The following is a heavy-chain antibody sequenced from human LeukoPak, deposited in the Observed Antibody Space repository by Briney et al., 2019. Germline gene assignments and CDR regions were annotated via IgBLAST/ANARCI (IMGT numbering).Heavy chain of an antibody. CDR1: GYTFTSYY. CDR2: INPTGGGT. J-gene: IGHJ4*02. V-gene: IGHV1-46*01. D-gene: IGHD4-11*01. Sequence: ASVKVSCKASGYTFTSYYMHWVRQAPGQGLEWMGIINPTGGGTTYAQKFQGRVTMARDTSTSTVYMELSSLRSEDTAVYYCARNLQGGGDYWGQGTLVTVSS. CDR3: ARNLQGGGDY.